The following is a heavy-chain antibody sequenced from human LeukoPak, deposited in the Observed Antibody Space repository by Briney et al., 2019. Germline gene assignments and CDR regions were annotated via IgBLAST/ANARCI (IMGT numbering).Heavy chain of an antibody. CDR3: ARGARFYDYFDY. J-gene: IGHJ4*01. Sequence: PGGSLRLSCAASGFTFSDYNMNWVRQAPGKGLEWLSYISGSSYTIYYTDSVKGRFTISRDNAKNSLYLQMNSLRVEDTAVYYCARGARFYDYFDYWGHGTLVPVSS. CDR1: GFTFSDYN. CDR2: ISGSSYTI. V-gene: IGHV3-48*01. D-gene: IGHD2/OR15-2a*01.